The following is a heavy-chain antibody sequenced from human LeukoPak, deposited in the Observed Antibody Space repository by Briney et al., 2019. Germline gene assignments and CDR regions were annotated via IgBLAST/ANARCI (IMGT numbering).Heavy chain of an antibody. CDR3: ARSSRELVGYAPWELMPPFDY. J-gene: IGHJ4*02. CDR1: GFTFSSYA. CDR2: ISSNGGST. V-gene: IGHV3-64*01. D-gene: IGHD2-8*01. Sequence: GGSLRLSCAASGFTFSSYAMHWVRQAPGKGLGYVSAISSNGGSTYYANSVKGRFTISRDNAKNSLYLQMNSLRAEDTAVYYCARSSRELVGYAPWELMPPFDYWGQGTLVTVSS.